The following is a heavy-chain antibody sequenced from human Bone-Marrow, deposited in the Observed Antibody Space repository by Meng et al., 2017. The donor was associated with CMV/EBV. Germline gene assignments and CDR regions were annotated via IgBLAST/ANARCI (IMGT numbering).Heavy chain of an antibody. CDR2: IKQDGSLT. V-gene: IGHV3-7*01. D-gene: IGHD5-12*01. J-gene: IGHJ4*02. CDR1: GFIFSDYW. Sequence: GESLKISCVASGFIFSDYWMTWVRQAPGKGLEWVATIKQDGSLTFFVDSVKGRFTMSRDNAKNSMYLHLDTVTAEDTALYYCARDHSAYDTRHPEYHYYYWGQGTVVTVSS. CDR3: ARDHSAYDTRHPEYHYYY.